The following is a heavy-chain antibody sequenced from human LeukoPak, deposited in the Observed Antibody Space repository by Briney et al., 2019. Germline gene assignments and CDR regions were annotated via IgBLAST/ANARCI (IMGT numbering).Heavy chain of an antibody. CDR2: VTVYNGNT. J-gene: IGHJ4*02. CDR1: GYTLTSYP. Sequence: ASVKVSFKASGYTLTSYPISWVRQAPGQGLEWIGWVTVYNGNTNYAQKVQGRVTMTTDTSTSTAYMELRSLRSDVTAVYYCARGYDYGDYVGDFDYWGQGTLVTVSS. V-gene: IGHV1-18*01. D-gene: IGHD4-17*01. CDR3: ARGYDYGDYVGDFDY.